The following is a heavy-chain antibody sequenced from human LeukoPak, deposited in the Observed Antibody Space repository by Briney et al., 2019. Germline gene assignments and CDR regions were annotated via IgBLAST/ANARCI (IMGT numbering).Heavy chain of an antibody. D-gene: IGHD3-9*01. CDR1: GFTFGSYA. V-gene: IGHV3-30*04. CDR2: ISYDGSNK. CDR3: ARASPNYDILTGYYGY. J-gene: IGHJ4*02. Sequence: GRSLRLSCAASGFTFGSYAMHWVRQAPGKGLEWVAVISYDGSNKYYADSVKGRFTISRDNSKNTLYLQMNSLRAEDTAVYYCARASPNYDILTGYYGYWGQGTLVTVSS.